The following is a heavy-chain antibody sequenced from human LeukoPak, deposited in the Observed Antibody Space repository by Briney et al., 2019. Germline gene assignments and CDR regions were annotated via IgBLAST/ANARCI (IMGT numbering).Heavy chain of an antibody. CDR3: ARDFAF. CDR1: GGSISSGSYY. V-gene: IGHV4-61*02. J-gene: IGHJ4*02. Sequence: SQTLSLTCTVSGGSISSGSYYWSWIRQPAGKGLEWIGRIYTSGSTNYNPSLKGRVTISVDTSKNQFSLKLSSVTAADTAVYYCARDFAFWGQGTLVTVSS. CDR2: IYTSGST.